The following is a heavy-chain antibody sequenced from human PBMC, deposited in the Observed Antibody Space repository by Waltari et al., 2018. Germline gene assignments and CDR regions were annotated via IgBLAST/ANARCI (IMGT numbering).Heavy chain of an antibody. V-gene: IGHV3-33*06. J-gene: IGHJ5*02. CDR1: GFTFSSYG. CDR2: IWYDGSNK. Sequence: QVQLVESGGGVVQPGRSLRLSCAASGFTFSSYGMHWVRQAPGKGLEWVAVIWYDGSNKYYADSVKGRFIISRDNSKNMAYLQMNSLTAEDTGVYYCVKIDVRGDLSWGQGTLVTVSS. CDR3: VKIDVRGDLS. D-gene: IGHD3-10*01.